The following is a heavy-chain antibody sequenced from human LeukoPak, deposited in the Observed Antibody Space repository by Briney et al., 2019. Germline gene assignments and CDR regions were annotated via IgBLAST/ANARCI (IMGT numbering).Heavy chain of an antibody. Sequence: SGTLSLTCAVYGGSFSGYYWSWIRQPPGKGLEWIGEINHSGSTNYNPSLKSRVTISVDTSKNQFSLKLSSVTAADTAVYYCARGSPMVRGYYYYYYGMDVWGQGTTVTVSS. D-gene: IGHD3-10*01. CDR2: INHSGST. J-gene: IGHJ6*02. V-gene: IGHV4-34*01. CDR3: ARGSPMVRGYYYYYYGMDV. CDR1: GGSFSGYY.